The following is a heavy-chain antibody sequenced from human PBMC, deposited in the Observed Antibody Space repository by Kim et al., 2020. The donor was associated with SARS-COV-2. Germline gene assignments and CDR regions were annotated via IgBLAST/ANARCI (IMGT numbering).Heavy chain of an antibody. CDR3: ARTNYYGSGSSDLSVIMAFDI. CDR2: INHSGST. D-gene: IGHD3-10*01. Sequence: SETLSLTCAVYGGSFSGYYWSWIRQPPGKGLEWIGEINHSGSTNYNPSLKSRVTISVDTSKNQFSLKLSSVTAADTAVYYCARTNYYGSGSSDLSVIMAFDIWGQGTMVTVSS. J-gene: IGHJ3*02. V-gene: IGHV4-34*01. CDR1: GGSFSGYY.